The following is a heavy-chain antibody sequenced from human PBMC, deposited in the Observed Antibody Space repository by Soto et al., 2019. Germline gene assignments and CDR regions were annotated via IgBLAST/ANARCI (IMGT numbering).Heavy chain of an antibody. CDR2: IMPIFGIP. CDR3: ARDKDRLQLGGNYYYIMDV. CDR1: GDTFSSYA. J-gene: IGHJ6*02. Sequence: QVQLVQSGAEVKKPGSSVKVSCKASGDTFSSYAISWVRQVPGQGLEWMGGIMPIFGIPDYAQNFQGRVTITTDESTSTAYMELSSLRSEDTGVYYCARDKDRLQLGGNYYYIMDVWGQGTTVTVSS. D-gene: IGHD5-12*01. V-gene: IGHV1-69*05.